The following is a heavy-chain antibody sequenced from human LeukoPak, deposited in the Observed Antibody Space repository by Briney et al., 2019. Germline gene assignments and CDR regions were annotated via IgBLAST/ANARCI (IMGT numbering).Heavy chain of an antibody. CDR1: GYTFTSYG. V-gene: IGHV1-18*01. CDR3: ASYPGIAAAEYSYFDY. J-gene: IGHJ4*02. Sequence: GASVKVSCKASGYTFTSYGISWVRQAPGQGLEWMGWISAYNGNTNYAQKLQGRVTMTTDTSTSTAYMELRSLRSDDTAVYYCASYPGIAAAEYSYFDYWGQGTLVTVSS. D-gene: IGHD6-13*01. CDR2: ISAYNGNT.